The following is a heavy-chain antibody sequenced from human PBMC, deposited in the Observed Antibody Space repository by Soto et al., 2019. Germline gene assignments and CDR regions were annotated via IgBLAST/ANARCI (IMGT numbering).Heavy chain of an antibody. CDR2: IYSTGST. D-gene: IGHD3-3*01. Sequence: QVRLQESGPGLVQPSQTLSLTCTVSGVSVSGGVSYWGWFRQHSGKGLEWMGYIYSTGSTYYNPSLQSRVSISSDTSQNQFTLRLLSVTAADTAVYYCAGITTFGVVNYGLDVWGQGTNVTVSS. CDR1: GVSVSGGVSY. V-gene: IGHV4-31*04. CDR3: AGITTFGVVNYGLDV. J-gene: IGHJ6*02.